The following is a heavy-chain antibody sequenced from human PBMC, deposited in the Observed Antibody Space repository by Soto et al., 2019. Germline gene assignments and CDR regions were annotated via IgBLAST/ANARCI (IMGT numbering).Heavy chain of an antibody. CDR1: GGTFNNYA. D-gene: IGHD3-22*01. CDR2: IIPLFGAA. V-gene: IGHV1-69*01. CDR3: ARAGRSYYVSSGYFALDY. J-gene: IGHJ4*02. Sequence: QVLLVQSGAEVKKPGSSVKVSCKASGGTFNNYAITWVRQAPGQGIEWMGGIIPLFGAANYAQNFQGRVTITAEESTTTAYLELSSLRSEDTAIYYCARAGRSYYVSSGYFALDYWGQGTLVTVSS.